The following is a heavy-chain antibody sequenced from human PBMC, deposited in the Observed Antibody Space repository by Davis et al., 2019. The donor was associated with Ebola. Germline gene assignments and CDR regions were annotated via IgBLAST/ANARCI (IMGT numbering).Heavy chain of an antibody. CDR3: ARAQFPTTTDH. D-gene: IGHD1-1*01. J-gene: IGHJ4*02. V-gene: IGHV1-18*04. Sequence: ASVKVSCKASGYTFTSYGITWVRQAPGQGLEWMGWINPHNGNTNYAQNVQGRVIMTSEPATTTAYMEVGSLRSDDTAVYYCARAQFPTTTDHWGQGTLVTVSS. CDR1: GYTFTSYG. CDR2: INPHNGNT.